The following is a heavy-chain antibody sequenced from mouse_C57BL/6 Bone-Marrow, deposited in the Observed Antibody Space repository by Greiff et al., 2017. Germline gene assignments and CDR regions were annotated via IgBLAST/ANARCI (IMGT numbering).Heavy chain of an antibody. CDR3: AREDGNYVNYYAMDY. CDR2: ILPSIGRT. CDR1: DSEVFPIAY. Sequence: QVQLQQSGSELRSPGSSVKLSCKDFDSEVFPIAYMSWVRQKPGHGFEWIGGILPSIGRTIYGEKFEDKATLDADTLSNTAYLELNSLTSEDSAIYYCAREDGNYVNYYAMDYWGQGTSVTVSS. J-gene: IGHJ4*01. D-gene: IGHD2-1*01. V-gene: IGHV15-2*01.